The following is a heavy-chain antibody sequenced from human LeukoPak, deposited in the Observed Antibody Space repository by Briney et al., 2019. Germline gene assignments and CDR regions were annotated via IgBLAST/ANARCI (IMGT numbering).Heavy chain of an antibody. CDR1: GFTFSSYE. J-gene: IGHJ4*02. V-gene: IGHV3-48*03. D-gene: IGHD3-22*01. CDR2: ISSSGSTI. CDR3: ASSGDSSGYYVFGY. Sequence: GGSLRLSCAASGFTFSSYEMNWVRQAPGKGLEWVSYISSSGSTIYYADSVKGRFTISRDNAKNSLYLQMNSLRAEDTAVYYCASSGDSSGYYVFGYWGQGTLVTVSS.